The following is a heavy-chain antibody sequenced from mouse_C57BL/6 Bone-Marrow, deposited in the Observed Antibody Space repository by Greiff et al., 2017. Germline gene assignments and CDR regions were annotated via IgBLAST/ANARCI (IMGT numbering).Heavy chain of an antibody. V-gene: IGHV1-55*01. D-gene: IGHD2-12*01. CDR3: AREGVYYKAWFAY. J-gene: IGHJ3*01. CDR2: IYPGSGST. Sequence: VQLQQPGAELVKPGASVKMSCKASGYTFTSYWVTWVKQRPGQGLEWIGDIYPGSGSTNYNEKFKSKATLTVDTSSSTAYMQLSSLTSEDSAVYYCAREGVYYKAWFAYWGQGTLVTVCA. CDR1: GYTFTSYW.